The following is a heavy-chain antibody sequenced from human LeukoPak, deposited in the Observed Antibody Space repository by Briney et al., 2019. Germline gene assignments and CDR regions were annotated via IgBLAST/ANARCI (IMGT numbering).Heavy chain of an antibody. V-gene: IGHV4-59*08. CDR2: IYYSGST. Sequence: SETLSLTCTVSGGSISSYYWSWIPQPPGKGLEWIGYIYYSGSTNYNPSLKSRVTISVDTSKNQFSLKLSSVTAADTAVYYCARHSGYSSGWSFGYWGQGTLVTVSS. CDR3: ARHSGYSSGWSFGY. J-gene: IGHJ4*02. D-gene: IGHD6-19*01. CDR1: GGSISSYY.